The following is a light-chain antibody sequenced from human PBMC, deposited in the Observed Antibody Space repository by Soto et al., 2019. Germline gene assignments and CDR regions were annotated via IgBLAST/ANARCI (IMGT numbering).Light chain of an antibody. CDR3: QKYYSAPPFT. J-gene: IGKJ3*01. CDR1: QGISNY. CDR2: AAS. V-gene: IGKV1-27*01. Sequence: DIQMTQSPSSLSASVGDRVTITCRASQGISNYLAWYQQKPGKVPKLLIYAASTLQSGVPSRFSGSGSGRDFTLTISSLQPEDVATYYCQKYYSAPPFTFGPGTKVDIK.